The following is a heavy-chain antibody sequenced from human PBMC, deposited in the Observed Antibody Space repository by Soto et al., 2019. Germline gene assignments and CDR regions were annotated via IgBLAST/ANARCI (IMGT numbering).Heavy chain of an antibody. CDR1: GGTFSSYT. V-gene: IGHV1-69*08. D-gene: IGHD2-15*01. J-gene: IGHJ2*01. CDR3: AGEGIDCSGASCYSWYLDL. CDR2: IIPILGIA. Sequence: QVQLVQSGAEVKKPGSSVKVSCKASGGTFSSYTISWVRQAPGQGLEWMGRIIPILGIANYAQKFQGRVTITADKSTSTAYMELISLGGEDTAVYYCAGEGIDCSGASCYSWYLDLGCRGPRVTVSS.